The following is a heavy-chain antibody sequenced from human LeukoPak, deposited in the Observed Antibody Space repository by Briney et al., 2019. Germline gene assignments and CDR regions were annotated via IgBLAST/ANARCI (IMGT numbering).Heavy chain of an antibody. CDR1: GFTFTSFG. J-gene: IGHJ6*03. CDR2: IITYNGNT. V-gene: IGHV1-18*01. CDR3: AKTTVTSEDYHYYYMDV. D-gene: IGHD4-17*01. Sequence: GASVKVSCKASGFTFTSFGISWVRQAPGQGLEWMGLIITYNGNTRYAQNLQGRLTMTTDTSTDMAYMETRSLRSDDTAVYYCAKTTVTSEDYHYYYMDVWGKGTTVTVSS.